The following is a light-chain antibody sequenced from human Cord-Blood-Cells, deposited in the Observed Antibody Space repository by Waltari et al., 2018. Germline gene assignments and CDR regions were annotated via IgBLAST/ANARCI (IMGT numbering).Light chain of an antibody. CDR2: AAS. CDR3: QQSYSTPPIT. CDR1: QSISSY. J-gene: IGKJ5*01. V-gene: IGKV1-39*01. Sequence: DIQVTPSPSSLSASVGDRATITCPASQSISSYLNWYQQKPGKAPKLLIYAASSLQSGVPSRFSGSGSGTDFTLTISSLQPEDFATYYCQQSYSTPPITFGQGTRLEIK.